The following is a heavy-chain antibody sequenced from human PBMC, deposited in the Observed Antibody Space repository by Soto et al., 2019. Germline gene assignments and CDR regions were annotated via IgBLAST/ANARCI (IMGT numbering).Heavy chain of an antibody. D-gene: IGHD6-13*01. CDR1: GCSISSGGYY. CDR3: ASGPGYSSSWEDESYAPVNWYDP. V-gene: IGHV4-31*02. CDR2: IYYSGST. J-gene: IGHJ5*02. Sequence: PSEALSLTCTVSGCSISSGGYYWSWIRQHPGKGLEWIGYIYYSGSTYYNPSLKSRVTISVDTSKNQFSLKLSSVTAADTAVYYCASGPGYSSSWEDESYAPVNWYDPWGQGTLVTGSS.